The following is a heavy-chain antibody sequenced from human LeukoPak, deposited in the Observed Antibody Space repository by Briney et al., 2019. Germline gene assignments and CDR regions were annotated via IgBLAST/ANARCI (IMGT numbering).Heavy chain of an antibody. D-gene: IGHD3-3*01. CDR3: ARNPHYYDFWSGYRIGDAFDI. CDR1: GGSISSYY. J-gene: IGHJ3*02. CDR2: IYYSGST. Sequence: PSETLSLTCTVSGGSISSYYWSWIRQPPGKGLEWIGYIYYSGSTNYNPSLKSRVTISVDTSKNQFSLKLSSVTAADTAVYYCARNPHYYDFWSGYRIGDAFDIWGQGTMVTVSS. V-gene: IGHV4-59*01.